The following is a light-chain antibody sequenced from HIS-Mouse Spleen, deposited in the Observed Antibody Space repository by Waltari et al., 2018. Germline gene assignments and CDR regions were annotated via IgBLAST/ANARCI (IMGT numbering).Light chain of an antibody. CDR1: QSVLYSSNNKNY. CDR2: WAS. J-gene: IGKJ2*01. V-gene: IGKV4-1*01. CDR3: QQYYSTPYT. Sequence: DIVMTQSPDSLAVSLGERATINCKSSQSVLYSSNNKNYLAWYQQKPGQPPKLLLYWASTRESGVPDRFSGSGSGTDFTLTISSLQAEDVAVYYCQQYYSTPYTFGQGTKREIK.